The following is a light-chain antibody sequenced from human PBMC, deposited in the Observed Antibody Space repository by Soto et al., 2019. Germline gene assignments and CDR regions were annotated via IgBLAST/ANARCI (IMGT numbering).Light chain of an antibody. CDR3: QQHNNWPPLT. J-gene: IGKJ4*01. CDR1: QSVSSN. CDR2: GAS. V-gene: IGKV3-15*01. Sequence: DIVMTQSPATLSVSTGERATLSCRASQSVSSNLAWYQQKPGKAPRLLIYGASTRATGIPARFSGSGSGTAFTLTISSLQSEDVSVYYCQQHNNWPPLTFGGGTKVEIK.